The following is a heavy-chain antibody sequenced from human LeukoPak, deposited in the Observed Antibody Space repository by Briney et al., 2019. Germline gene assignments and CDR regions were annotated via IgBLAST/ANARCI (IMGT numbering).Heavy chain of an antibody. CDR3: AREGAVTGYYGIAFDI. V-gene: IGHV4-59*01. Sequence: KPSETLSLTCTVSGGSISSYYWSWIRQPAGKGLEWIGYIYYSGSTNYNPSLKSRVTISVDTSKNQFSLKLSSVTAADTAVYYCAREGAVTGYYGIAFDIWGQGTMVTVSS. J-gene: IGHJ3*02. D-gene: IGHD3-9*01. CDR1: GGSISSYY. CDR2: IYYSGST.